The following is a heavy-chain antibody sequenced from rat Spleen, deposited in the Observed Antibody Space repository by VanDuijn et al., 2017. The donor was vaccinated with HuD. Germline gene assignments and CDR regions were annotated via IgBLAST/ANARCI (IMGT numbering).Heavy chain of an antibody. V-gene: IGHV5-7*01. D-gene: IGHD1-12*03. Sequence: EVQLVESGGGLVQPGRSLKLSCAASGFTFSDYNMAWVRQAPKKGLEWVATISYDGSSTYYRDSVKGRFTISRDNAKSTLYLQMDSLRSEDTATYYCARRYYDGYYHGPVFGVMDAWGQGASVTVSS. J-gene: IGHJ4*01. CDR2: ISYDGSST. CDR1: GFTFSDYN. CDR3: ARRYYDGYYHGPVFGVMDA.